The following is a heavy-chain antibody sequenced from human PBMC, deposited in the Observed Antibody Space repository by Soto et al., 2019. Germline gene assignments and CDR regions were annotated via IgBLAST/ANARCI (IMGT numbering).Heavy chain of an antibody. CDR1: GGSISSGDYY. CDR2: IYYSGST. J-gene: IGHJ6*02. CDR3: ARGCSGGSCYSYYYGLDV. V-gene: IGHV4-30-4*01. Sequence: SETLSLTCTVSGGSISSGDYYWSWIRQPPGKGLEWIGYIYYSGSTYYNPSLKSRVTISVDTSKNQFSLKLSSVTAADTAVYYCARGCSGGSCYSYYYGLDVWGQGTTVTV. D-gene: IGHD2-15*01.